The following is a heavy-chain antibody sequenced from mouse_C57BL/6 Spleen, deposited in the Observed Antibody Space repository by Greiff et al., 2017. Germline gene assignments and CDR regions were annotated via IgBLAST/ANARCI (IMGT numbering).Heavy chain of an antibody. J-gene: IGHJ3*01. Sequence: EVKLQQSGPELVKPGASVKISCKASGYTFTDYYMNWVKQSHGKSLEWIGDINPNNGGTSYNQKFKGKATLTVDKSSSTAYMELRSLTSEDSAVYYCSRSKDGYFFAYWGQGTLVTVSA. V-gene: IGHV1-26*01. D-gene: IGHD2-3*01. CDR2: INPNNGGT. CDR3: SRSKDGYFFAY. CDR1: GYTFTDYY.